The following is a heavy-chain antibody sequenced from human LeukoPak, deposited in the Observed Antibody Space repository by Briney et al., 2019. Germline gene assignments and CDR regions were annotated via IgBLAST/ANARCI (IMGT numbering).Heavy chain of an antibody. CDR2: ISAYNGNT. J-gene: IGHJ6*02. D-gene: IGHD6-13*01. V-gene: IGHV1-18*01. CDR3: ARIRRIPIAAACTGYYGMDV. CDR1: GYTFTSYG. Sequence: ASVKVSCKASGYTFTSYGISWVRRAPGQGLEWMGWISAYNGNTIYAQKLQGRVTMTTDTSTSTAYMELRSLRSDDTAVYYCARIRRIPIAAACTGYYGMDVWGQGTTVTVSS.